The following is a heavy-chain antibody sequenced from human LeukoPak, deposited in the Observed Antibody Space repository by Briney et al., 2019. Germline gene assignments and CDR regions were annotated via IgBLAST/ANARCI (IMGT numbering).Heavy chain of an antibody. J-gene: IGHJ4*02. CDR2: ISSDGSKT. Sequence: GGSLRLSCSASGFTFSTYTLHWVRQAPGKGLEYVSTISSDGSKTYYADSVKGRFTVTRDNSKSTLYLQMSSLRPEDTAVYYCVKDRVIPVFDFWGQGTLVTVSS. D-gene: IGHD3-16*02. V-gene: IGHV3-64D*06. CDR1: GFTFSTYT. CDR3: VKDRVIPVFDF.